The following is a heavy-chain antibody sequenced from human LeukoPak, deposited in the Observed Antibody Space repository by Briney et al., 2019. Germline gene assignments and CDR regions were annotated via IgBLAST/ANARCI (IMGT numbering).Heavy chain of an antibody. V-gene: IGHV2-5*01. D-gene: IGHD3-3*01. Sequence: ESGPTLVKPTQTLTLTCTFSGFSLSTSGVGVGWIRQPPGKALEWLAFIYWNDDKRYSPSLKSRLTITKDTSKNQVVLTMTNMDPVDTATYYCARSFSGITIFGVVITPFDYWGQGTLVTVSS. CDR2: IYWNDDK. J-gene: IGHJ4*02. CDR1: GFSLSTSGVG. CDR3: ARSFSGITIFGVVITPFDY.